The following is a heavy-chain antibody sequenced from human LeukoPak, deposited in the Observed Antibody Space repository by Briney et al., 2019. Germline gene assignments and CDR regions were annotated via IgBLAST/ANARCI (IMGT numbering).Heavy chain of an antibody. D-gene: IGHD3-22*01. J-gene: IGHJ4*02. CDR2: IYYDGSNK. CDR3: AKIRRDYYDSSGYDY. Sequence: GGSLRLSCAASGFTFSSYGMHWVRQAPGKGLEWVAVIYYDGSNKYYEDAVKGRFTISRDNSKNTLYLQMISLRAEDTAADYCAKIRRDYYDSSGYDYWGQGTMVTVSS. V-gene: IGHV3-30*18. CDR1: GFTFSSYG.